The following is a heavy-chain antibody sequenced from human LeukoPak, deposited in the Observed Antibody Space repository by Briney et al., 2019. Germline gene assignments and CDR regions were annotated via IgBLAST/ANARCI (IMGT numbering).Heavy chain of an antibody. CDR3: AGYDSSGLEAFDI. CDR2: INPNSGDT. J-gene: IGHJ3*02. CDR1: GYTFTGYY. Sequence: ASLKVSCKASGYTFTGYYMHWVRQAPGQGLEWMGWINPNSGDTNYAQKFQGRVTMTRDTSISTAYMELSRLRSDDTAVYYFAGYDSSGLEAFDIWGQGTMVTVSS. V-gene: IGHV1-2*02. D-gene: IGHD3-22*01.